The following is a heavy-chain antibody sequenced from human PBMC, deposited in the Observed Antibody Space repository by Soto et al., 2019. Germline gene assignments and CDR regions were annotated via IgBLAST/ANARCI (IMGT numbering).Heavy chain of an antibody. J-gene: IGHJ4*02. V-gene: IGHV3-23*01. CDR1: GFIFSKYA. CDR2: ISGSGGST. D-gene: IGHD3-10*01. CDR3: AKDGGLLWFGELSLVDD. Sequence: EVHLLESGGGLVQPGGSLRLSCAASGFIFSKYAMSWVRQSPGQGLEWVSAISGSGGSTYYADSVKGRFTISRDNSKTTLYLQMNSLRAEDTAVYYCAKDGGLLWFGELSLVDDWGQGTLVTVPS.